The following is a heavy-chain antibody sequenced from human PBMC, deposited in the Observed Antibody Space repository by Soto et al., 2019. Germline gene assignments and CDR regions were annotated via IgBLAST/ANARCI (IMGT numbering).Heavy chain of an antibody. Sequence: QVQLVQSGAEVKKPGSSVKVSCKASGGTFSNYAISWVRQAPGQGLEWMGGIIPIFGTTNYAQRFQGRVTIXAXEXXSTAYMELSSLRSEDTAVYYCARVSSSWYKDYFDYWGKGTLVTVSS. V-gene: IGHV1-69*12. CDR2: IIPIFGTT. CDR1: GGTFSNYA. J-gene: IGHJ4*02. CDR3: ARVSSSWYKDYFDY. D-gene: IGHD6-13*01.